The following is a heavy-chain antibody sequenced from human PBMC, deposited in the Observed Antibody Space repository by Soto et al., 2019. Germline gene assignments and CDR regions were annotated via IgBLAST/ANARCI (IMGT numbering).Heavy chain of an antibody. CDR2: IYSGGYT. Sequence: EVQLVESGGGLIQPGGSLRLSCAVSGFTVSNNYMSWVRQAPGKGLEGVSVIYSGGYTAYGDSVKGRFTISRDNSKNTLTLQIERLGAQEPGVVLRGRPAGGGGYWGQGTLVTVSS. J-gene: IGHJ4*02. CDR1: GFTVSNNY. CDR3: GRPAGGGGY. V-gene: IGHV3-53*01. D-gene: IGHD3-10*01.